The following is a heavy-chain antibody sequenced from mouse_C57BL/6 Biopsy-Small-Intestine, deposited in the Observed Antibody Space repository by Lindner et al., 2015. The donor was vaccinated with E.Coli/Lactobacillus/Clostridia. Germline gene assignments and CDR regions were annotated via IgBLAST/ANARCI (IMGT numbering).Heavy chain of an antibody. CDR1: GYSFTDYN. J-gene: IGHJ2*01. Sequence: VQLQESGPELVKPGASVKISCKASGYSFTDYNMNWVKQSNGKSLEWIGVINPNYGTTAYNQKFKDKATLTVDQSSRTAYMQLNSLTSEDSAVYYCARSSSTVGYYFDYWGQDTTLTVSS. V-gene: IGHV1-39*01. CDR2: INPNYGTT. CDR3: ARSSSTVGYYFDY. D-gene: IGHD1-1*01.